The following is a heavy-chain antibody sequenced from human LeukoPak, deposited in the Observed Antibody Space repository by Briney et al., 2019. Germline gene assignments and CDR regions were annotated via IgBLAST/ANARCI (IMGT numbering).Heavy chain of an antibody. J-gene: IGHJ4*02. CDR2: MNPNSGNT. CDR3: ARVAAATTNPRFDF. V-gene: IGHV1-8*03. CDR1: GYTFTSYD. Sequence: ASVKVSCKASGYTFTSYDINWVRQATGQGLEWMGWMNPNSGNTGYAQKFQGRVTITRNTSISTAYMELSSLRSEDTAAYYCARVAAATTNPRFDFWGQGTLVTVSS. D-gene: IGHD1-1*01.